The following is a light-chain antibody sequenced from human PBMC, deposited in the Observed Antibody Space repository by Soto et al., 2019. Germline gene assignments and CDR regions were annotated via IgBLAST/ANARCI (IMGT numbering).Light chain of an antibody. V-gene: IGLV1-51*01. CDR1: SSNLAYNS. CDR3: GAWDDSLNVYV. CDR2: DDN. Sequence: QSVLTQPPSVSAAPGQDVTISCSGSSSNLAYNSLSWYQQLPGTAPKLLIYDDNKRPSGIPARFSGSKSDTSATLGITGLETGDEADYYCGAWDDSLNVYVFGSGTKLTVL. J-gene: IGLJ1*01.